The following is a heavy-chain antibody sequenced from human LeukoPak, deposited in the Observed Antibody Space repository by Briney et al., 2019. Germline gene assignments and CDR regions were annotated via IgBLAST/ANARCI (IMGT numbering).Heavy chain of an antibody. J-gene: IGHJ4*02. CDR3: ARVRRIGGPDY. CDR2: VSAYNGNT. CDR1: GYSFTSYG. D-gene: IGHD4-23*01. V-gene: IGHV1-18*01. Sequence: ASGKVSCNASGYSFTSYGISWVRRAPGQGLERVGWVSAYNGNTNYAQKLQGRATMTTHTTTSTAYMKLRSPRSDDTAVYYCARVRRIGGPDYWGQGTLVTVSS.